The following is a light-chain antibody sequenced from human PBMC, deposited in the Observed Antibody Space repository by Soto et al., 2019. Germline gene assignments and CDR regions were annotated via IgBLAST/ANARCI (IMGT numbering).Light chain of an antibody. V-gene: IGLV2-14*01. CDR1: SSDVGNCNC. Sequence: QSVLTQPASVSGSPGQSITISCTGASSDVGNCNCVSWYQQHPGKAPKLMIYEVSNRPSGVSDRFSGSKAGNTAYLTISGLQAEDEADYYCSSFTTSSTWVFGGGTQLTVL. CDR3: SSFTTSSTWV. J-gene: IGLJ3*02. CDR2: EVS.